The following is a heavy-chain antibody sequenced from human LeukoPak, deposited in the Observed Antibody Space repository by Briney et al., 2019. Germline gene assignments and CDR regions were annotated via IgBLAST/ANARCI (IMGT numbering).Heavy chain of an antibody. D-gene: IGHD5-18*01. CDR2: VNLQGST. CDR3: ASTSNSALGLPYFDH. CDR1: GGSISNTNW. Sequence: SETLSLTCGVSGGSISNTNWWTWVRQPPGKGLEWIGEVNLQGSTNYNPSLKSRVAISVDKSENHISLKLTSVTAADTAVYYCASTSNSALGLPYFDHWGQGSLVTVSS. V-gene: IGHV4-4*02. J-gene: IGHJ4*02.